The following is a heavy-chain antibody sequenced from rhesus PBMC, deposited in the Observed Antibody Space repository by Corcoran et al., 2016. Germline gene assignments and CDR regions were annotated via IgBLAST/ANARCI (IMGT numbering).Heavy chain of an antibody. CDR3: ARHPYSSGCFDY. Sequence: VQLPELGPGLVKPSGTLSPTWAGSGYSLMRGFLLGWNRQPPGKGLGWIGYIGGSSGSTYYNPSLKSRVTISKDTSKNQFSLKLSSVTAADTAVYYCARHPYSSGCFDYWGQGVLVTVSS. CDR1: GYSLMRGFL. J-gene: IGHJ4*01. CDR2: IGGSSGST. D-gene: IGHD6-31*01. V-gene: IGHV4-99*01.